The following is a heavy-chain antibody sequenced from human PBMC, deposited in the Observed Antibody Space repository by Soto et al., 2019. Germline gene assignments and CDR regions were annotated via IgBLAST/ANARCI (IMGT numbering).Heavy chain of an antibody. V-gene: IGHV4-34*01. CDR2: INHSGST. CDR3: ARDKITGLFDY. CDR1: GGSFSGYS. D-gene: IGHD2-8*02. Sequence: ETLSLTCAVYGGSFSGYSWTWIRQPPGTGLEWIGEINHSGSTNYNPSLKSRVTISVDTSKNQFSLRLTSVTAADTAVYYCARDKITGLFDYWGQGTLVTVSS. J-gene: IGHJ4*02.